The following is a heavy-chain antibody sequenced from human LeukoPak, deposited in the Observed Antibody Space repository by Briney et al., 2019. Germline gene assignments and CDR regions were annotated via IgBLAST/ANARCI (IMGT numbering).Heavy chain of an antibody. V-gene: IGHV3-15*01. CDR2: IKSETGGGTT. CDR1: GFTFSNAW. CDR3: TTDPYCGGDCNWAP. Sequence: PGGSLRLSCAASGFTFSNAWMSWVRQAPGKGLEWVGRIKSETGGGTTDYAAPVKGRFTISRDDSKNTLYLQMNSLKTEDTAVYYCTTDPYCGGDCNWAPWGQGTLVTVSS. J-gene: IGHJ5*02. D-gene: IGHD2-21*01.